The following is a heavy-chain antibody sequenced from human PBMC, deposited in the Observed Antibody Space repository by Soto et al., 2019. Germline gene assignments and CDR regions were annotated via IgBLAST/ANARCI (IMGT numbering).Heavy chain of an antibody. CDR1: GFTFSSYW. Sequence: PGGSLRLSCAAPGFTFSSYWMHWVRQAPGKGLVWVSRINSDGSSTSYADSVKGRFTISRDNAKNTLYLQMNSLRAEDTAVYYCARDARCIKGPDAINGMDVWGQGTTVTVSS. CDR3: ARDARCIKGPDAINGMDV. J-gene: IGHJ6*02. CDR2: INSDGSST. D-gene: IGHD2-2*02. V-gene: IGHV3-74*01.